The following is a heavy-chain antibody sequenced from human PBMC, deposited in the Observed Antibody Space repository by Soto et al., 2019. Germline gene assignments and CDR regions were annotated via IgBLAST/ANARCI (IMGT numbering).Heavy chain of an antibody. CDR2: IYYSGST. D-gene: IGHD6-13*01. CDR3: ARHVVGSSWYTRKLYYFDY. J-gene: IGHJ4*02. Sequence: SETLSLTCTVSGGSISSSSYYWGWIRQPPGKGLEWIGSIYYSGSTYYNPSLKSRVTISVDTSKNQFSLKLSSVTAADTAVYYCARHVVGSSWYTRKLYYFDYWGQGTLVTVSS. V-gene: IGHV4-39*01. CDR1: GGSISSSSYY.